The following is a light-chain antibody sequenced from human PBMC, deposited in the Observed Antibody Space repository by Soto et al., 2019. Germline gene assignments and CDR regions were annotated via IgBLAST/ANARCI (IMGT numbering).Light chain of an antibody. CDR1: SSSIGAGYD. J-gene: IGLJ2*01. CDR3: QSYDSSLSRV. Sequence: QSVLTQPPSVSGAPGQRVTISCTGSSSSIGAGYDVHWYQQLPGTAPKLLIYGNSNRPSGVPDRFSGSKSGTSASLAITGLQDEDEADYYCQSYDSSLSRVFGGGTKLTVL. CDR2: GNS. V-gene: IGLV1-40*01.